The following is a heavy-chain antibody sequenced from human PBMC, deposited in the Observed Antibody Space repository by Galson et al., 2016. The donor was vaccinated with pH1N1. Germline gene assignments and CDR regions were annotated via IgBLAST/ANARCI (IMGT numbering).Heavy chain of an antibody. CDR3: ARDHGFGSENMGDWFDP. J-gene: IGHJ5*02. Sequence: ETLSLTCAVSGGSFSGYYWSWIRQPPGKGLEWIGDIHHSRGTNYNPSLKSRVTISEDTSKNQFSLKLSSVTAADPAVYYCARDHGFGSENMGDWFDPWGQGTLVTVSS. CDR1: GGSFSGYY. V-gene: IGHV4-34*01. D-gene: IGHD3-10*01. CDR2: IHHSRGT.